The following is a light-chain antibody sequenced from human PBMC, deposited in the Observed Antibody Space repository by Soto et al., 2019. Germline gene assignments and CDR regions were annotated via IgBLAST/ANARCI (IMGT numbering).Light chain of an antibody. V-gene: IGKV1-27*01. CDR3: QNYNSGPLT. J-gene: IGKJ4*01. CDR2: AIS. Sequence: DIQMTQSPSSLSASVGDRVTITCRASQDIGNYFAWYQQKPGKVPELLIYAISSLQSGVPSRFSGSAPGTDFTLTISSLQPEDVATYYCQNYNSGPLTFGGGTKLEIK. CDR1: QDIGNY.